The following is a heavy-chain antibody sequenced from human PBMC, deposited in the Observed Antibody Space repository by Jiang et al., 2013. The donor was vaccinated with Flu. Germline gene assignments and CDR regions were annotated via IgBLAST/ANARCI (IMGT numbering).Heavy chain of an antibody. CDR3: ARGGGDCSSTSCYAVYYYYYYGMDV. Sequence: GAEVKKPGASVKVSCKASGYTFTGYYMHWVRQAPGQGLEWMGWINPNSGGTNYAQKFQGWVTMTRDTSISTAYMELSRLRSDDTAVYYCARGGGDCSSTSCYAVYYYYYYGMDVWGQGTTVTVSS. J-gene: IGHJ6*02. D-gene: IGHD2-2*01. CDR1: GYTFTGYY. CDR2: INPNSGGT. V-gene: IGHV1-2*04.